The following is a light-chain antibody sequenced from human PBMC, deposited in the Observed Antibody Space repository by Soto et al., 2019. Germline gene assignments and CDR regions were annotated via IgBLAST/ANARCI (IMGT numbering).Light chain of an antibody. CDR1: SGSIATNY. Sequence: NFMLTQPHSVSESPGKTVTITCTRSSGSIATNYVQWYQQRPGSAPTTVIYENDQRPSGVPDRFSGSIDSSSNSASLSISELMSEVEADTPCQSYQKINHALVLGGGPKVP. V-gene: IGLV6-57*03. CDR2: END. CDR3: QSYQKINHALV. J-gene: IGLJ2*01.